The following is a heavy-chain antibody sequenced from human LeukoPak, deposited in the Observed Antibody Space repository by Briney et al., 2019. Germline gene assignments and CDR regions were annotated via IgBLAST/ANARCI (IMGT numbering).Heavy chain of an antibody. D-gene: IGHD6-19*01. CDR2: IGSSVSAI. Sequence: GTLRLSCAASGFTFSSYEMNWVRQAPGKGLELVSYIGSSVSAIYYADSVRGRFTISRDNTKNSLFLQMDSLRPEDTAVYYCARFAGFSSGWYWDYWGQGTLVTVSS. CDR1: GFTFSSYE. CDR3: ARFAGFSSGWYWDY. J-gene: IGHJ4*02. V-gene: IGHV3-48*03.